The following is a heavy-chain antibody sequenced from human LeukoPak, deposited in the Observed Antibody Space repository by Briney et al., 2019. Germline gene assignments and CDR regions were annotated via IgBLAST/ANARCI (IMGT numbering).Heavy chain of an antibody. CDR3: AKKWGVGTTTLDYFDY. V-gene: IGHV3-23*01. CDR2: ISGSGGST. CDR1: GFTFSNHS. D-gene: IGHD1-26*01. J-gene: IGHJ4*02. Sequence: GGSLRLSCAASGFTFSNHSMNWVRQAPGKGLEWISGISGSGGSTYYADSVKGRFTISRDNSKNTLYLQMNSLTDEDTAVYYCAKKWGVGTTTLDYFDYWGQGTLVTVSS.